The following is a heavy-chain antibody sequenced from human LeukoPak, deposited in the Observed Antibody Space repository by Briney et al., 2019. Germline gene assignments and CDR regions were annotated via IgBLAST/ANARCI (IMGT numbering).Heavy chain of an antibody. J-gene: IGHJ4*02. CDR3: ARQWDSGYYYDY. CDR2: IKQDGSEK. Sequence: GGSLRLSCAASGFTFSSYWMSWVRQAPGKGLEWVANIKQDGSEKYYVGSVKGRFIISRDNAKNSLYLEMNSLRVEDTAMYYCARQWDSGYYYDYWGQGTLVTVSS. V-gene: IGHV3-7*01. D-gene: IGHD3-22*01. CDR1: GFTFSSYW.